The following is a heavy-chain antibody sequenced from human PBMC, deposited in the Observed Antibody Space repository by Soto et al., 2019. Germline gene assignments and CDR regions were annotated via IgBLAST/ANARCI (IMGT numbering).Heavy chain of an antibody. D-gene: IGHD2-21*02. J-gene: IGHJ4*02. CDR1: GFTFSSYA. Sequence: EVQLLESGGGLVQPGGSLRLSCAASGFTFSSYAMSWVRQAPGKGLEWVSAISATGGSTNYADSVKGRFTISRDNSKNTVYLQMSSLRAEDTAIYYCAKAALVTGISGPDYWGQGTLVTVSS. CDR3: AKAALVTGISGPDY. V-gene: IGHV3-23*01. CDR2: ISATGGST.